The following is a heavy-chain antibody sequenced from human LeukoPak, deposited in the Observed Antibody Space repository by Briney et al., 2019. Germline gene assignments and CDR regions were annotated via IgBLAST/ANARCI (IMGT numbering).Heavy chain of an antibody. CDR3: ARDYSSSSLRVLDYYYMDV. CDR2: ISSTSTYI. Sequence: GGSLRLSCAASGFTFNSYTMNWVRQAPGKGLEWVSPISSTSTYIYYADSLKGRFTISRDNAQNSLFLQMNSLRAEDTAVYYCARDYSSSSLRVLDYYYMDVWGKGTTVTVSS. CDR1: GFTFNSYT. D-gene: IGHD6-6*01. V-gene: IGHV3-21*01. J-gene: IGHJ6*03.